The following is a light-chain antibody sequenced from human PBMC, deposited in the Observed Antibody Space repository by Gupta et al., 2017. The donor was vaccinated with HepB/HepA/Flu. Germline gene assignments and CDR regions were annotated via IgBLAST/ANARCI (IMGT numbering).Light chain of an antibody. Sequence: EIVLTQSPATLSLSPGERATLSCRASQSVSSYLAWYQQKPGQAPRLLIYDASNRATGIPARFSGSGYGTDFTLTISSREPEDFAVYYCQQRSNWPPWTFGQGTKVEIK. CDR1: QSVSSY. CDR3: QQRSNWPPWT. J-gene: IGKJ1*01. V-gene: IGKV3-11*01. CDR2: DAS.